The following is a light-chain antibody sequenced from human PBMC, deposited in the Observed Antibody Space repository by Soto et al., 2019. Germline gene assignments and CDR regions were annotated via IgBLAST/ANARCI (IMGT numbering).Light chain of an antibody. V-gene: IGKV3-20*01. CDR3: QQYGYSFWT. CDR1: HSVSSSY. CDR2: SAS. J-gene: IGKJ1*01. Sequence: EVMLTQSPGTLSFYPGERATLSCRVGHSVSSSYLAWYQQKPGQAPRLLIYSASSRATGIPDRFSGSGSGADYTLTISRLGPEDSAMYYCQQYGYSFWTFGQGSKVDI.